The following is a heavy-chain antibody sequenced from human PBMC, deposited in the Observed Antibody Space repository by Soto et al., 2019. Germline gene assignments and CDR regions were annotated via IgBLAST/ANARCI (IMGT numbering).Heavy chain of an antibody. Sequence: VGSLRLSCAASGFTFSSYGMHWVRQAPGKGLEWVAVISYDGSNKYYADSVKGRFTISRDNSKNTLYLQMNSLRAEDTAVYYCAKDVRYCSGGSCYRYFDYWGQGTLVTVSS. J-gene: IGHJ4*02. CDR1: GFTFSSYG. CDR3: AKDVRYCSGGSCYRYFDY. D-gene: IGHD2-15*01. CDR2: ISYDGSNK. V-gene: IGHV3-30*18.